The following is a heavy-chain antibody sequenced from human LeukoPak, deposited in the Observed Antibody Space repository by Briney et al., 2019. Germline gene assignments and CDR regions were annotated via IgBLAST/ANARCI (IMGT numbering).Heavy chain of an antibody. J-gene: IGHJ4*02. D-gene: IGHD3-3*01. V-gene: IGHV3-11*01. CDR1: GFTFSDYC. Sequence: GGSLRLSCAASGFTFSDYCMSWIRQAPGKGLEWVSYISSSGSTIYYADSVKGRFTISRDNAKNSLYLQMNSLRAEDTAVYYCARWSEVWSGYFDYRGQGTLVTVSS. CDR3: ARWSEVWSGYFDY. CDR2: ISSSGSTI.